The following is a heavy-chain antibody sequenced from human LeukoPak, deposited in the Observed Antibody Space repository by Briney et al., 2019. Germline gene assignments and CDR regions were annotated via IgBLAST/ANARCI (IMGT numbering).Heavy chain of an antibody. V-gene: IGHV4-39*07. CDR3: ARDWGYCSGGSCYPDAFDI. CDR1: GGSISSSSYY. Sequence: PSETLSLTCTVSGGSISSSSYYRGWIRQPPGKGLEWIGSIYYSGSTNYNPSLKSRVTISVDSSKSQFSLKLTSVTAADTAVYYCARDWGYCSGGSCYPDAFDIWGQGTMVSVSS. D-gene: IGHD2-15*01. J-gene: IGHJ3*02. CDR2: IYYSGST.